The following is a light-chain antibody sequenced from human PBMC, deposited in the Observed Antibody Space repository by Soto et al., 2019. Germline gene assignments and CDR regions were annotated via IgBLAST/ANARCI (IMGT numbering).Light chain of an antibody. Sequence: EIVLTQSPGTLSLSPGERATLSCRASQSVSTNYLAWYQRKPGQAPRLLIYGASSRATGIPDSFSGSGSGTDFTLTITRLEPEDFAVYYCQQYGSSPPTFGQGTKVEI. CDR3: QQYGSSPPT. J-gene: IGKJ1*01. V-gene: IGKV3-20*01. CDR1: QSVSTNY. CDR2: GAS.